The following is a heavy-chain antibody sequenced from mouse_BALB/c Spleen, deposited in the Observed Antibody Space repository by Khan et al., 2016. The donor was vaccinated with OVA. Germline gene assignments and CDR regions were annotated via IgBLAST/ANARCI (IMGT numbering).Heavy chain of an antibody. V-gene: IGHV2-9*02. D-gene: IGHD1-3*01. CDR3: ARAFYNGAWFAY. J-gene: IGHJ3*01. CDR2: IWAGGST. Sequence: QVQLKESGPGLVAPSQTLSITCTVSGFSLSNYGIHWVRQSPGKGLEWLGVIWAGGSTNHNSALMSRLSISKDNSKSQVFLKMNSLQTDDTAMYYCARAFYNGAWFAYWGQGTLVIVSA. CDR1: GFSLSNYG.